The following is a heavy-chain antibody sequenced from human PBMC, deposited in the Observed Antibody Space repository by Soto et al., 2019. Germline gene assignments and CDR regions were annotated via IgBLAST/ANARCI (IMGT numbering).Heavy chain of an antibody. D-gene: IGHD1-26*01. V-gene: IGHV1-46*02. CDR2: IDPSGGDT. J-gene: IGHJ4*02. CDR3: TKRRGVGLTRSSFDY. Sequence: QVQLVQSGAEVRKPGASVKVSCKASGYTFNRHYIQWVRQAPGQGLEWMGMIDPSGGDTSYAKKFQGRVTLTSDTSTSTVYMELSSVRSEDTVVYYCTKRRGVGLTRSSFDYWGPGTLVIVSS. CDR1: GYTFNRHY.